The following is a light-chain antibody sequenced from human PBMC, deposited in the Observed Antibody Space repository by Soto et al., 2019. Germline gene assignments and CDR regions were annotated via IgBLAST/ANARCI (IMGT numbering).Light chain of an antibody. Sequence: DIQMTQSPSTLSAAVGDRFAITCRASQTIDSWLAWYQQRPGKPPNLLIYKASTLASGVPSRFSGSGSGTEFTLTINSLQPDDFATYYCQQYNSYPITFGQGTRLEIK. CDR2: KAS. J-gene: IGKJ5*01. CDR1: QTIDSW. CDR3: QQYNSYPIT. V-gene: IGKV1-5*03.